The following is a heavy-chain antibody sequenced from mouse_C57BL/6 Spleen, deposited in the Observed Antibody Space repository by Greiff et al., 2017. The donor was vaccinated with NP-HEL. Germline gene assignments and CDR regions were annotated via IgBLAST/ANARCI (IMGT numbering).Heavy chain of an antibody. CDR3: ARSHSNYAFAY. Sequence: EVQLQQSGPELVKPGASVKISCKASGYTFTDYYMNWVKQSHGKSLEWIGDINPNNGGTSYNQKFKGKATLTVDTSSSTAYMELRSLTSEDSAVYYCARSHSNYAFAYWGQGTLVTVSA. CDR2: INPNNGGT. D-gene: IGHD2-5*01. J-gene: IGHJ3*01. V-gene: IGHV1-26*01. CDR1: GYTFTDYY.